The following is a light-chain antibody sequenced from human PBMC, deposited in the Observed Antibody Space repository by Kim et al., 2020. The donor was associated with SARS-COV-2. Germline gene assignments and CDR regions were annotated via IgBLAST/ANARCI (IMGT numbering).Light chain of an antibody. CDR1: RLRFYY. CDR3: DSRDNSGNQ. CDR2: GKN. Sequence: SSELTQDPAVYVALGQTVRITCQGDRLRFYYASWYQQKPGQAPMLVMYGKNNRHSGIRERFSGSSSGSTASLTITGAQAEDEADYYCDSRDNSGNQFGGGTQLTVL. V-gene: IGLV3-19*01. J-gene: IGLJ3*02.